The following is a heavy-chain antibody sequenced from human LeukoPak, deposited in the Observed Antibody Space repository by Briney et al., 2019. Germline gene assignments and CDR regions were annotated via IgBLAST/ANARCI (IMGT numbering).Heavy chain of an antibody. CDR1: GFTFTNYG. D-gene: IGHD3-10*01. V-gene: IGHV1-18*04. CDR2: ISAYNGDT. Sequence: ASVKVSCKASGFTFTNYGITWVRQAPGQGLEWMGWISAYNGDTNYAQKLRYRVTMTTDTSTSTAYMELRSLRSDDTAVYYCARVGEQLLDYYFDYWGQGTLVTVSS. J-gene: IGHJ4*02. CDR3: ARVGEQLLDYYFDY.